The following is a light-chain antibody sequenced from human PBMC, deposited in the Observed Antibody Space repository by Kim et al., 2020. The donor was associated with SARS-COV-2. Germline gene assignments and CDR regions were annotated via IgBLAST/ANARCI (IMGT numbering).Light chain of an antibody. CDR1: QSIGNS. Sequence: YPGERVTRSCRASQSIGNSLGWYQQRPGQPPRLLIYDASNRAPGIPARFSGSGSGTDFTLTISSLEPEDFAVYYCQLRSTWPPITFGQGTRLEIK. V-gene: IGKV3-11*01. CDR3: QLRSTWPPIT. CDR2: DAS. J-gene: IGKJ5*01.